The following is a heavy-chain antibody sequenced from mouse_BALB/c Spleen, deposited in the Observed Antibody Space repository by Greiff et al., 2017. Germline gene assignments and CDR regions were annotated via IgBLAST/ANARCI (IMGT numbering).Heavy chain of an antibody. CDR2: INPSNGRT. CDR3: ARVTTGFDY. Sequence: QVQLQQPGAELVKPGASVKLSCKASGYTFTSYWMHWVKQRPGQGLEWIGEINPSNGRTNYNEKFKSKATLTVDKSSSTAYMQLSSLTSEDSAVYYCARVTTGFDYWGQGTTLTVSS. J-gene: IGHJ2*01. V-gene: IGHV1S81*02. CDR1: GYTFTSYW. D-gene: IGHD1-1*01.